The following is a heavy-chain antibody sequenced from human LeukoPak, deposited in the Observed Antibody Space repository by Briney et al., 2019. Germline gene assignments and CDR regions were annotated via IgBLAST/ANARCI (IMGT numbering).Heavy chain of an antibody. V-gene: IGHV1-24*01. CDR2: FDPEDGET. CDR3: ATVEFTGYSSSWYTY. J-gene: IGHJ4*02. CDR1: GYTLTELS. D-gene: IGHD6-13*01. Sequence: GASVKVSCKVSGYTLTELSMHWVRQAPGKGLEWMGGFDPEDGETIYAQKFQGRVTMTEDTSTDTAYVELSSLRSEDTAVYYCATVEFTGYSSSWYTYWGQGTLVTVSS.